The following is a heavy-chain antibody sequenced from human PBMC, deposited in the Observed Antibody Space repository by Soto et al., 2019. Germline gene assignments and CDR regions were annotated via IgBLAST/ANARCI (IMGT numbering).Heavy chain of an antibody. CDR3: ARDGCTNGVCYRQPYYYGMDV. J-gene: IGHJ6*02. Sequence: ASVKVSCKASGYTLTGYYMHWVRQAPGQGLEWMGWINPNSGGTNYAQKFQGWVTMTRDTSISTAYMELSRLRSDDTAVYYCARDGCTNGVCYRQPYYYGMDVWGQGTTVTVSS. CDR2: INPNSGGT. D-gene: IGHD2-8*01. V-gene: IGHV1-2*04. CDR1: GYTLTGYY.